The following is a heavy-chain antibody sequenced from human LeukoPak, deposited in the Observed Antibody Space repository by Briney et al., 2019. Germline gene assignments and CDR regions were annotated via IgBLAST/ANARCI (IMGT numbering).Heavy chain of an antibody. D-gene: IGHD1-26*01. V-gene: IGHV3-48*01. CDR1: GFTFSSYS. Sequence: PGGSLRLSCAASGFTFSSYSMNWVRQAPGKGLEWISYISSSSSTIYYADSVKGRFTISRDNAKNLLYLQMNSLRAEDTAVYYCARDLVKWELPGEWGQGTLVTVSS. CDR2: ISSSSSTI. CDR3: ARDLVKWELPGE. J-gene: IGHJ4*02.